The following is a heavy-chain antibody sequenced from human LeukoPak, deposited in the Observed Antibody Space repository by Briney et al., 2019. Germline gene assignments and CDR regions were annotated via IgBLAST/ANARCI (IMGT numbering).Heavy chain of an antibody. D-gene: IGHD6-19*01. Sequence: PGGSLRLSCAASGFTVSSNYMSWVRQAPGKGLEWVSVIYSGGSTYYADSVKGRFTISRDNSKNTLYLQMNSLRAEDTAVYYCARGEAIAVAASDAFDIWGQGTMVTVSS. CDR1: GFTVSSNY. CDR2: IYSGGST. CDR3: ARGEAIAVAASDAFDI. J-gene: IGHJ3*02. V-gene: IGHV3-53*01.